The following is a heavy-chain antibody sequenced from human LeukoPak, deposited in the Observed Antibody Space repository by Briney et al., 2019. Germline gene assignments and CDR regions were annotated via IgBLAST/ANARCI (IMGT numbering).Heavy chain of an antibody. CDR2: ISYDGSNK. J-gene: IGHJ4*02. D-gene: IGHD2-8*01. CDR1: GFTFSSYA. Sequence: GGSLRLSCAASGFTFSSYAMHWVRQAPGKGLEWVAVISYDGSNKYYADSVKGRFTISRDNSKNTLYLQMNSLRAEDTAVYYCARTVCTNGVCYFAYWGQGTLVTVSS. CDR3: ARTVCTNGVCYFAY. V-gene: IGHV3-30*04.